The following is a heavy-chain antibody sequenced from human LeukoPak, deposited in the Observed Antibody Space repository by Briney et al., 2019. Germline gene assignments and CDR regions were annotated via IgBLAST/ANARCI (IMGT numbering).Heavy chain of an antibody. J-gene: IGHJ4*02. CDR2: IYYSGST. CDR3: ATWRTAKTGFDY. CDR1: GGSISSSSYY. V-gene: IGHV4-39*01. Sequence: SETLSLTCTVSGGSISSSSYYWGWIRQPPGKGLEWIGNIYYSGSTFYNPSLRSRVTISVDTSKNQFSLRLRSVTAADTAVYYCATWRTAKTGFDYWGQGTLVTVSS. D-gene: IGHD1-1*01.